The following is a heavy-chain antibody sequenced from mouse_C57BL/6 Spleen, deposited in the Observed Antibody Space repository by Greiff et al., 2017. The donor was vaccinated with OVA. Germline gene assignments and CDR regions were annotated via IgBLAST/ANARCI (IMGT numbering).Heavy chain of an antibody. J-gene: IGHJ2*01. CDR1: GFTFSSYG. CDR3: ARHEATVVASYYFDY. CDR2: ISSGGSYT. V-gene: IGHV5-6*02. Sequence: DVMLVESGGDLVKPGGSLKLSCAASGFTFSSYGMSWVRQTPDKRLEWVATISSGGSYTYYPDSVKGRFTISRDNAKNTLYLQMSSLKSEDTAMYYCARHEATVVASYYFDYWGQGTTLTVSS. D-gene: IGHD1-1*01.